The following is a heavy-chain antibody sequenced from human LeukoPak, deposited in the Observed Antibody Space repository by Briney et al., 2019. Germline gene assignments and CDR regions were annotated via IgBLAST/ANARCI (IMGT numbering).Heavy chain of an antibody. D-gene: IGHD3-22*01. J-gene: IGHJ4*02. V-gene: IGHV5-51*01. CDR1: GYSFTSYW. CDR2: IYPGDSDT. CDR3: ARLAHDYDSSGEYFDY. Sequence: GESLKISCKGSGYSFTSYWIGWVRQMPGKGLEWMGIIYPGDSDTRYSPSFQGQVTISADKSISTAYLQWSSLKASDTAMYYCARLAHDYDSSGEYFDYWGQGTLVTASS.